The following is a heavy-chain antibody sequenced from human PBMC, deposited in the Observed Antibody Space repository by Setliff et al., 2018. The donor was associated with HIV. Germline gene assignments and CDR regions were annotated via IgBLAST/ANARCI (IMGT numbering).Heavy chain of an antibody. CDR3: ARVSCSSWYSTPQYYYYSMDV. D-gene: IGHD6-13*01. V-gene: IGHV4-34*01. CDR1: GGSFSGYC. CDR2: IQHSGRT. J-gene: IGHJ6*03. Sequence: PSETLSLTCAVYGGSFSGYCWSWIRQPPGKGLEWIGEIQHSGRTNYNPSLKSRVTTSVDTSKNQFSLRLSSVTAADTAVYYCARVSCSSWYSTPQYYYYSMDVWGNGTTVTVSS.